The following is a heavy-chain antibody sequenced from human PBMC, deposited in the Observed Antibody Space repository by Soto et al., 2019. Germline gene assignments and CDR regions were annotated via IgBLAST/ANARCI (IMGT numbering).Heavy chain of an antibody. D-gene: IGHD3-22*01. CDR3: LRVVDATTRHTDSVS. CDR1: GGSITSGNSYS. Sequence: PSETLSLTCAVSGGSITSGNSYSWSWIRQPPGKGLEFIGSVYYSGCAYYSPSLKSLFTVSVDTSKNQLSLRWNSVTAADTADYYCLRVVDATTRHTDSVSWGPGILVDVFS. J-gene: IGHJ4*01. CDR2: VYYSGCA. V-gene: IGHV4-30-2*03.